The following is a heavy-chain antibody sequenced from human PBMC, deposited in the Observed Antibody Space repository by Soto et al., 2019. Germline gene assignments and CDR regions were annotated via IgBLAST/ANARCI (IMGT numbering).Heavy chain of an antibody. V-gene: IGHV1-2*04. CDR3: ASSETAVAANFDY. Sequence: ASVKVSCKASGYTFTGYYMHWVRQAPGQGLEWMGWINPNSGGTNYAQKFQGWITMTRDASISTAYMELSRLRSDDTAVYYCASSETAVAANFDYWGQGTLVTVSS. D-gene: IGHD6-19*01. CDR1: GYTFTGYY. CDR2: INPNSGGT. J-gene: IGHJ4*02.